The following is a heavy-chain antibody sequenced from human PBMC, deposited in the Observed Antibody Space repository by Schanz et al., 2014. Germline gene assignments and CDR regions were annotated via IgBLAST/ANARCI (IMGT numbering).Heavy chain of an antibody. CDR2: IGYDGSEK. CDR1: GLNFDYYG. Sequence: QAQLVESGGGLVKPGGSLRLSCATSGLNFDYYGMNWVRQAPGKGLEWVANIGYDGSEKYYVDSVKGRFTISRDNSKDTLHLQMSGLTPEDTAVYYCARGPIPIQGVPMDFWGQGTLVTVSS. J-gene: IGHJ4*02. V-gene: IGHV3-33*01. D-gene: IGHD3-10*01. CDR3: ARGPIPIQGVPMDF.